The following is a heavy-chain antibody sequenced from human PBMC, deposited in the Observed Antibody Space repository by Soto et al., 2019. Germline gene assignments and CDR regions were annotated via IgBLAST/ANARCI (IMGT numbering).Heavy chain of an antibody. D-gene: IGHD2-15*01. CDR1: GFTFSSSW. V-gene: IGHV3-7*01. CDR2: IKEDGSEQ. CDR3: ARERDLYCSGGDCPLGAFDL. J-gene: IGHJ3*01. Sequence: EVQVVESGGGLVQPGGSLRLSCAASGFTFSSSWMSWVRQPPRKGLEWVDNIKEDGSEQYSVDSVRGRFTISRDNAKNSLYLQMNSRRADDTSLYYCARERDLYCSGGDCPLGAFDLWGQGTLVTVSS.